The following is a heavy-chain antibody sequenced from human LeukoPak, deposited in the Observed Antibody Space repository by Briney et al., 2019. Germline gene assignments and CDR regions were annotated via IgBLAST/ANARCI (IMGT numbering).Heavy chain of an antibody. D-gene: IGHD1-26*01. Sequence: PSETLSLTCAVSGDSFSSHYWTWIRQSPGTGLEWIGYISHIGRANYNPSLKSRVTISIDTSKNQFSLKLSSVTAADTAVYYCARDSVGGTGHDAFDIWGQGTMATVSS. J-gene: IGHJ3*02. CDR2: ISHIGRA. V-gene: IGHV4-59*11. CDR1: GDSFSSHY. CDR3: ARDSVGGTGHDAFDI.